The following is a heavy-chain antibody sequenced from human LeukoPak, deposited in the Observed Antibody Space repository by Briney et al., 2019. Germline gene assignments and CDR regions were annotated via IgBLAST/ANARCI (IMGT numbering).Heavy chain of an antibody. CDR2: IYYSGST. CDR3: ARDAFGGYAPYFDY. Sequence: SSETLSLTCTVSGGSISSYYWSWIRQPPGKGLEWIGYIYYSGSTNYNPSLKSRVTISVDTSKNQFSLKLSSVTAADTAVYYCARDAFGGYAPYFDYWGQETLVTVSS. J-gene: IGHJ4*02. CDR1: GGSISSYY. V-gene: IGHV4-59*01. D-gene: IGHD5-12*01.